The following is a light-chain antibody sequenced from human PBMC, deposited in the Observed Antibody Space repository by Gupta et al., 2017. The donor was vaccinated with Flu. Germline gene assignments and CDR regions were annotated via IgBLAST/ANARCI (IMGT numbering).Light chain of an antibody. CDR3: QQYNNWPPLT. CDR1: QSVSSN. J-gene: IGKJ4*01. CDR2: GAS. Sequence: EIVMTQSPATLSVSPGERATLSCRASQSVSSNLAWYQQKPGQAPRLLIYGASTRATGIPARFGSGYGTEVTLTISSLQAEDFAVYYCQQYNNWPPLTFGGGTKVEIK. V-gene: IGKV3-15*01.